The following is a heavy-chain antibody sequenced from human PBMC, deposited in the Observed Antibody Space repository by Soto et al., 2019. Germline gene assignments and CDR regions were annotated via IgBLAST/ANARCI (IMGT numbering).Heavy chain of an antibody. J-gene: IGHJ3*02. V-gene: IGHV4-59*01. CDR1: GGSISSYY. CDR3: ARDLGGYYYDSSGFLFDI. D-gene: IGHD3-22*01. Sequence: SETLSLTCTVSGGSISSYYWSWIRQPPGKGLEWIGYIYYSGSTNYNPSLKSRVTISVDTSKNQFSLKLSSVTAADTAVYYCARDLGGYYYDSSGFLFDIWGQGTMVTVSS. CDR2: IYYSGST.